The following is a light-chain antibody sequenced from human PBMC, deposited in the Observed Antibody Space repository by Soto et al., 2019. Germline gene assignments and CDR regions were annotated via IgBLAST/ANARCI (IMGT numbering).Light chain of an antibody. CDR2: GAS. V-gene: IGKV3-15*01. CDR1: QSVRDN. J-gene: IGKJ3*01. CDR3: HQYDNWPLT. Sequence: EIVMTQSPATLSVSPGERATLSCRASQSVRDNLAWYQQKPGQAPGLLFYGASIRATGIPARFSGSGSDTEFTLTISSLQSEDFATYYCHQYDNWPLTFGPGTKVDIK.